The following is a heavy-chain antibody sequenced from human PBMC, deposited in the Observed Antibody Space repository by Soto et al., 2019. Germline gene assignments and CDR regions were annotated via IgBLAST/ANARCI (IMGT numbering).Heavy chain of an antibody. J-gene: IGHJ6*02. CDR2: INPNSGGT. Sequence: ASVKVSCKASGYTFTGYYMHCVRQAPGQGLEWMGWINPNSGGTNYAQKFQGWVTMTRDTSISTAYMELSRLRSDDTAVYYCARSDSVGATSLTPYYYYYGMDVWGQGTTVTVS. CDR3: ARSDSVGATSLTPYYYYYGMDV. D-gene: IGHD1-26*01. V-gene: IGHV1-2*04. CDR1: GYTFTGYY.